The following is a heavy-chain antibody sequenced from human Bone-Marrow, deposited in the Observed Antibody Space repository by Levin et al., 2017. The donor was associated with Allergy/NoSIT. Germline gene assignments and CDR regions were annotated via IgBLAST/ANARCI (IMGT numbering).Heavy chain of an antibody. CDR1: GYSFTSYW. V-gene: IGHV5-51*01. CDR3: ARESTSCSTCFDP. Sequence: KVSCKGSGYSFTSYWIGWVRQMPGKGLEWMGIIYPGDSDTRYSPSFQGQVTISADKSISTAYLQWSSLKASDTAMYYCARESTSCSTCFDPWGQGTLVTVSS. D-gene: IGHD2-2*01. CDR2: IYPGDSDT. J-gene: IGHJ5*02.